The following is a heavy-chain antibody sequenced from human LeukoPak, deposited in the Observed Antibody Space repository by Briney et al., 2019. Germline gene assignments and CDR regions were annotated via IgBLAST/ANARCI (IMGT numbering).Heavy chain of an antibody. J-gene: IGHJ4*02. CDR1: AYSFIRYW. V-gene: IGHV5-51*01. CDR3: ARLRDGYSDLYYFDY. D-gene: IGHD5-24*01. CDR2: IDPGDSDT. Sequence: GESLKISCKGSAYSFIRYWIAWVRQMPGKGLQWMGIIDPGDSDTRYSPSFQGHVTISAHKSISTAYLQWSSLKASDTAMYYCARLRDGYSDLYYFDYWGQGTLVTVSS.